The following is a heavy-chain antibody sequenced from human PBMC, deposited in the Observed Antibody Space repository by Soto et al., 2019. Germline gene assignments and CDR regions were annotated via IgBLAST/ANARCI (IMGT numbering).Heavy chain of an antibody. CDR2: ISTTGGST. CDR1: GFTFNAYS. Sequence: GLSLRLSCAASGFTFNAYSLSRVRQAPGKGLEWVSAISTTGGSTYYTDSVEGRFAISRDNSQNTLYLQMNSLRADDTAVYYCGRPDGADPNFGYWGQGTLVTGSS. D-gene: IGHD2-8*02. CDR3: GRPDGADPNFGY. V-gene: IGHV3-23*01. J-gene: IGHJ4*02.